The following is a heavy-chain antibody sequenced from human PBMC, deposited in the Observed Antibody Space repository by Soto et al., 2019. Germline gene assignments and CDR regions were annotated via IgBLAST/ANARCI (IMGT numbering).Heavy chain of an antibody. Sequence: EGSLRRSCAASGFNVGAFTVNWVRQAPGKGLEWVSYISSSGSTIYYADSVKGRFTISRDNGKNSLYLQMNSLRAEDTAVYYCARINNYYDSSGYYPDYWRQGTLVIFTS. D-gene: IGHD3-22*01. J-gene: IGHJ4*02. CDR1: GFNVGAFT. CDR2: ISSSGSTI. V-gene: IGHV3-48*04. CDR3: ARINNYYDSSGYYPDY.